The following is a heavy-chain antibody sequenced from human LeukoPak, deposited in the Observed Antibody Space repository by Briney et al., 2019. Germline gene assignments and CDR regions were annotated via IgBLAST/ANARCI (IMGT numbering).Heavy chain of an antibody. CDR3: AKDGGSHYYFDY. Sequence: GGSLRLSCAASGFTFSSYGMHWVRQAPGKGLEWVAFIRYDGSNNYYADSVKGRFTISRDNSKNTLYLQMNSLRAEDTAVYYCAKDGGSHYYFDYWGQGTLVTVSS. J-gene: IGHJ4*02. D-gene: IGHD3-16*01. CDR1: GFTFSSYG. V-gene: IGHV3-30*02. CDR2: IRYDGSNN.